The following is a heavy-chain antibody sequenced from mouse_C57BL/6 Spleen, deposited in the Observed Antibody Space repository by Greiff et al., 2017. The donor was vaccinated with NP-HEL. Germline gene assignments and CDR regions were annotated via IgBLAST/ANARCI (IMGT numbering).Heavy chain of an antibody. V-gene: IGHV6-3*01. J-gene: IGHJ3*01. CDR1: GFTFSNYW. CDR2: IRLKSDNSAT. D-gene: IGHD2-1*01. Sequence: EVKLQESGGGLVQPGGSMKLSCVASGFTFSNYWMNWVRQSPEKGLEWVAHIRLKSDNSATHYAESVKGRFTISRDDSKSSVYLHMNNLRAEDTGIYYCTVFYYASAWFAYWGQGTLVTVSA. CDR3: TVFYYASAWFAY.